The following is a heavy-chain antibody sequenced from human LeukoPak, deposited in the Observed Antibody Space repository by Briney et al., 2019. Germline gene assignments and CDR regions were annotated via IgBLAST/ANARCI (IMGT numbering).Heavy chain of an antibody. Sequence: SVTLSFTASGGTFTIYANSWVRHPQGQGLGRMGGIIPIFGTANYAHKFQGRVTITADESTSTAYMELSSLRSEDTAVYYCARDARSYVEDAFDIWGQGTMVTVSS. CDR3: ARDARSYVEDAFDI. J-gene: IGHJ3*02. CDR1: GGTFTIYA. CDR2: IIPIFGTA. D-gene: IGHD3-16*01. V-gene: IGHV1-69*13.